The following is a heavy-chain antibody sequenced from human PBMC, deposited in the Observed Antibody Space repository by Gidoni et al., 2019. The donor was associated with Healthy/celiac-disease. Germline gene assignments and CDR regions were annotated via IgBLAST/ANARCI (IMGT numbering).Heavy chain of an antibody. Sequence: QVQLQESGPGLVKPSQTLSLTCTVSGGSISSGSYYGSWIRQPAGKGLEWIGRIYTRGSTNYNPSLKSRVTISVDTSKNQFSLKLSSVTAADTAVYYCANERPTVVTGLAVRYWYFDLWGRGTLVTVSS. V-gene: IGHV4-61*02. CDR1: GGSISSGSYY. D-gene: IGHD4-17*01. CDR2: IYTRGST. J-gene: IGHJ2*01. CDR3: ANERPTVVTGLAVRYWYFDL.